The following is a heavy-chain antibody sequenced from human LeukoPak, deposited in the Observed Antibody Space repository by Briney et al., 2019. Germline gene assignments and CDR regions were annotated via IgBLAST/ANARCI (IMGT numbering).Heavy chain of an antibody. V-gene: IGHV3-74*01. CDR1: GFTFSNYW. D-gene: IGHD5-12*01. Sequence: GGSLRLSCAASGFTFSNYWMHWVRQAPGKGLVRVSRISSDGSSTSYADSVKGRFTISRDNAKNTLYLQMNSLRAEDTAVYYCARTAYSDYSLGFWGQGTLVTVSS. CDR2: ISSDGSST. J-gene: IGHJ4*02. CDR3: ARTAYSDYSLGF.